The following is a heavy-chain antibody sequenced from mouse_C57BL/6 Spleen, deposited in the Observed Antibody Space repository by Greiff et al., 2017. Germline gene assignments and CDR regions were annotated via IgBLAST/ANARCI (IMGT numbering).Heavy chain of an antibody. CDR1: GYTFTSYW. CDR3: ARWAYYGSRIWYFDV. D-gene: IGHD1-1*01. V-gene: IGHV1-61*01. CDR2: IYPSDSET. J-gene: IGHJ1*03. Sequence: VQLQQPGAELVRPGSSVKLSCKASGYTFTSYWMDWVKQRPGQGLEWIGNIYPSDSETHYNQKFKDKATLTVDKSSSTAYMQLSSLTSEDSALYYCARWAYYGSRIWYFDVWGTGTTVTVSS.